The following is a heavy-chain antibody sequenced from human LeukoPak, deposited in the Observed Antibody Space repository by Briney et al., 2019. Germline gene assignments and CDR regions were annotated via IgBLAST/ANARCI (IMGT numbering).Heavy chain of an antibody. CDR3: GRCNGYGYEY. Sequence: PGGSLRLSCAASGFTFSTYWMSWVRQAPGKGLEWVANIKQDGSEKYYLDSVKGRFTISRDNAKNSLYLQMNSLRAEDTAVYYCGRCNGYGYEYWGQGTLVTVSS. J-gene: IGHJ4*02. CDR1: GFTFSTYW. V-gene: IGHV3-7*05. CDR2: IKQDGSEK. D-gene: IGHD5-18*01.